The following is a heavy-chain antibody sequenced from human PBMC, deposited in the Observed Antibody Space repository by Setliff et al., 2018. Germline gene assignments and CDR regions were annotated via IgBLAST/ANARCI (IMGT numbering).Heavy chain of an antibody. CDR3: ARQQQLVIGSTAYYYYGMDV. V-gene: IGHV4-59*08. Sequence: PSETLSLTCTVSGGSISSHYWSWIRQPPGKGLEWIGYIYTNGGTDYSPSLRSRVTISVDTSKNQFSLKLTSVTAADTAVYYCARQQQLVIGSTAYYYYGMDVWGQGTTVTVSS. CDR1: GGSISSHY. D-gene: IGHD6-13*01. J-gene: IGHJ6*02. CDR2: IYTNGGT.